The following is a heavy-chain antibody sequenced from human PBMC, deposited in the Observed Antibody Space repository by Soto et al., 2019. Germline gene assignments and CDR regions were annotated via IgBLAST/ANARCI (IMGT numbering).Heavy chain of an antibody. Sequence: EVQLVESGGGLVRPGGSLRVSCAASGFTFSNAWMNWVRQAPGKGLEWVGRIKSKTDDGTTDYAAPVKGRFTISRDDAKNMLYQQMNSLETEDTAVYYCATEGRRTDFDYCGQGTLVTVSS. V-gene: IGHV3-15*07. CDR2: IKSKTDDGTT. CDR3: ATEGRRTDFDY. CDR1: GFTFSNAW. J-gene: IGHJ4*02. D-gene: IGHD3-10*01.